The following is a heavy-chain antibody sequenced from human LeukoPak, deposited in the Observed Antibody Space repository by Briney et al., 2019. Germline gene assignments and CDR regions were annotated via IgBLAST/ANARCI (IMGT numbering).Heavy chain of an antibody. CDR3: AGGGNRQYSSDGTHYYYYYMDV. J-gene: IGHJ6*03. V-gene: IGHV4-61*02. D-gene: IGHD6-25*01. CDR2: IYTSGST. CDR1: GGSISSGSYY. Sequence: SETLSLTCTVSGGSISSGSYYWSWIRQPAGKGLEWIGRIYTSGSTNYNPSLKSRVTISVDTSKNQFSLKLSSVTAADTAVYCCAGGGNRQYSSDGTHYYYYYMDVSGKGTTVTVSS.